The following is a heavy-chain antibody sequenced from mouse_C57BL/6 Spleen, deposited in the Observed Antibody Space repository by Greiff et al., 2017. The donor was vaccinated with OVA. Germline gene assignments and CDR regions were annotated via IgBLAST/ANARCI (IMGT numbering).Heavy chain of an antibody. CDR3: ARATGSFDY. CDR2: ISDGGSYT. Sequence: EVKVVESGGGLVKPGGSLKLSCAASGFTFSSYAMSWVRQTPEKRLEWVATISDGGSYTYYPDNVKGRFTISRDNAKNNLYLQMSHLKSEDTAMYYCARATGSFDYWGQGTTLTVSS. D-gene: IGHD4-1*01. CDR1: GFTFSSYA. J-gene: IGHJ2*01. V-gene: IGHV5-4*03.